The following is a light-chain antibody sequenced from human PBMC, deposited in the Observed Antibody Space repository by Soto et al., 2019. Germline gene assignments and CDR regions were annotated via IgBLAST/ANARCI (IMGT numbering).Light chain of an antibody. CDR3: QQYGRSPPYT. J-gene: IGKJ2*01. V-gene: IGKV3-20*01. CDR2: GAS. Sequence: EIVLTQSPGTLSLSPGERATLSCRASQSFSSTYLAWYQQKPGQAPRLLMYGASSRATGIPDRFSGSGSGTDFTLTISRLEPEDFAVYYCQQYGRSPPYTFGQGTKLEIK. CDR1: QSFSSTY.